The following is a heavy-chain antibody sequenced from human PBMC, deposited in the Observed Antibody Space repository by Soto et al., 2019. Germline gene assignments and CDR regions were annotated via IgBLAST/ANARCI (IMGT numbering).Heavy chain of an antibody. J-gene: IGHJ6*02. D-gene: IGHD6-13*01. CDR3: SRDKSIAAAGYYYYYGMDV. Sequence: ATVKVSCKASGYTFTSYAISWMRQAPGQGHEWMGWNTAYNGNTKYAQKFQGRVTMTTDTSTTTAYMELRSLRIDDTAVYYCSRDKSIAAAGYYYYYGMDVWGQGTTVTVSS. V-gene: IGHV1-18*01. CDR1: GYTFTSYA. CDR2: NTAYNGNT.